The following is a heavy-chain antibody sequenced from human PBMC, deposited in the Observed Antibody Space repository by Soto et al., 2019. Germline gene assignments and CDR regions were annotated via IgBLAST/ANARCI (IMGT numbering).Heavy chain of an antibody. V-gene: IGHV1-69*06. J-gene: IGHJ6*02. CDR1: GGTFSSYA. Sequence: QVQLVQSGAEVKKPGSSVKVSCKASGGTFSSYAISWVRQAPGQGLEWMGGIIPIFGTANYAQKFQGRVTITADKSTSTAYMELSSLRSEDTAVYYCARDHFRTIAARFGMDVWGHGTTVTVFS. CDR2: IIPIFGTA. D-gene: IGHD6-6*01. CDR3: ARDHFRTIAARFGMDV.